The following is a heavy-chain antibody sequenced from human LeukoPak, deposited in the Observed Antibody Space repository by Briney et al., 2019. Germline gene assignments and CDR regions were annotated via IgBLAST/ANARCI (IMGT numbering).Heavy chain of an antibody. CDR3: ASISHVWSGYYTAHFDY. D-gene: IGHD3-3*02. J-gene: IGHJ4*02. CDR2: INPNSGDT. Sequence: ASVKVSCKTSGYTFTDYYMHWVRQAPGQGLEWMGWINPNSGDTNYAQKFQGRVTMTGDTSITTAYMELSRLKSDDTAVYYCASISHVWSGYYTAHFDYWGQGTLVTVSS. V-gene: IGHV1-2*02. CDR1: GYTFTDYY.